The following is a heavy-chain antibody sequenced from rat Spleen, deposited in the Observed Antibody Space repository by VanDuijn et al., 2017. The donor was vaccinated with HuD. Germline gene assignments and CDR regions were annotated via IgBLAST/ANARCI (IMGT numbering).Heavy chain of an antibody. Sequence: EVQLVESGGGLVQPGRSLKLSCAASGFIFSNYYMAWVRQAPTKGLEWVAYISAGGDDTYYRYSVKGRFTISRDNAQSSLYLQMDSLRSEDTATYFCARRGFLSDWYFDFWGPGTMVTVSS. CDR2: ISAGGDDT. CDR3: ARRGFLSDWYFDF. V-gene: IGHV5-25*01. J-gene: IGHJ1*01. D-gene: IGHD4-4*01. CDR1: GFIFSNYY.